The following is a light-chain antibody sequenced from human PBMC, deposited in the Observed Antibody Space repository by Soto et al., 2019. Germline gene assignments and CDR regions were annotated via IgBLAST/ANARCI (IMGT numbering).Light chain of an antibody. Sequence: ESVLAQCPATLSSFPVDSVTLSCRASQAVNTRLAWYQHKPGQAPRLLIYLASNRAAGVPARFSGSGSGTDFTLTISDVEPEDFAVYYCHQRQSWPRTFGQGTKVDI. CDR1: QAVNTR. V-gene: IGKV3-11*01. CDR2: LAS. CDR3: HQRQSWPRT. J-gene: IGKJ1*01.